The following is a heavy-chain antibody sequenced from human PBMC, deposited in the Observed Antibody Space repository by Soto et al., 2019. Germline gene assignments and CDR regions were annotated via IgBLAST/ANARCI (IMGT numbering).Heavy chain of an antibody. CDR3: ARLPYGDLGYYYYYYGMDV. CDR2: INHSGST. J-gene: IGHJ6*02. Sequence: SETLSLTCAVYGGSFSGYYWSWIRQPPGKGLEWIGEINHSGSTNYNPSLKSRVTISVDTSKNQFSLKLSSVTAADTAVYYCARLPYGDLGYYYYYYGMDVWGQGTTVTVSS. CDR1: GGSFSGYY. D-gene: IGHD4-17*01. V-gene: IGHV4-34*01.